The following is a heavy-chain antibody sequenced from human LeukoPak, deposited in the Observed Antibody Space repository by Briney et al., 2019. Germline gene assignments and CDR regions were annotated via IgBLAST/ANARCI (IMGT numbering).Heavy chain of an antibody. CDR2: IYSGGST. CDR3: AREGITGTTSPYFDY. Sequence: GGSLRLSCAASGFTVSSKYMSWVRQAPGKGLEWVSVIYSGGSTYYADSVKGRFTISRDNSKNTLYLQMHSLRAEDTAVYSCAREGITGTTSPYFDYWGQGTPVTVSS. J-gene: IGHJ4*02. V-gene: IGHV3-53*01. D-gene: IGHD1-20*01. CDR1: GFTVSSKY.